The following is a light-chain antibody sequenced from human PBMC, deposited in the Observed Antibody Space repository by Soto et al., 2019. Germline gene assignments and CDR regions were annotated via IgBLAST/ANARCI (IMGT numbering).Light chain of an antibody. J-gene: IGKJ1*01. Sequence: ISMTQSPATLSVSPGQRATLSCSASHSVSSDLAWYQQKPGQAARLLMCGAFTRAHGIADRFSGSGSGRDFTLTISRLEPEDFAVYYCQQYGSSTSTFGQGTKV. CDR1: HSVSSD. V-gene: IGKV3-20*01. CDR3: QQYGSSTST. CDR2: GAF.